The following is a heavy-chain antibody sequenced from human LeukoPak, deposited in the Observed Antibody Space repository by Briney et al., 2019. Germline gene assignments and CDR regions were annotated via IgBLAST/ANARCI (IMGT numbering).Heavy chain of an antibody. Sequence: ASVKVSFKVSGYTLTELSMHWVRQAPGKGLEWMGGFDPEDGETIYAQKFQGRVTMTEDTSTDTAYMELSSLRSEDTAVYYCATGLYSSGWYEVVYWGQGTLVTVSS. J-gene: IGHJ4*02. CDR2: FDPEDGET. V-gene: IGHV1-24*01. CDR1: GYTLTELS. D-gene: IGHD6-19*01. CDR3: ATGLYSSGWYEVVY.